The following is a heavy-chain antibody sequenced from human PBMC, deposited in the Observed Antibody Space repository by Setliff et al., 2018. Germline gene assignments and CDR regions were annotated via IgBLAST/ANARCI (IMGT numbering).Heavy chain of an antibody. CDR1: GASITTSNSY. Sequence: SETLSLTCTVSGASITTSNSYWGWIRQPPGKGLEWIAHIYYSGNTFYNPSLGSRLTISGDTSKNQFSLKLSSVTAADTAAYYCARRIVGAVDGFDIWGQGTMVTVSS. J-gene: IGHJ3*02. CDR2: IYYSGNT. V-gene: IGHV4-39*01. D-gene: IGHD1-26*01. CDR3: ARRIVGAVDGFDI.